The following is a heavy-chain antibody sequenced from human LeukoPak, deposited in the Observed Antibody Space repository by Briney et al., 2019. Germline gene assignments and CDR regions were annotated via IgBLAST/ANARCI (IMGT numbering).Heavy chain of an antibody. CDR1: GYTFTGYY. V-gene: IGHV1-2*02. D-gene: IGHD3-22*01. CDR2: INPNSGGT. Sequence: ASVKVSCKASGYTFTGYYMHWVRQAPGQGLEWMGWINPNSGGTNYAQKFQGRVTMTRDTSISTAYMELSRLRSDDTAVYYCARVDYDSSGYSKWAYYFDYWGQGTLVTVSS. J-gene: IGHJ4*02. CDR3: ARVDYDSSGYSKWAYYFDY.